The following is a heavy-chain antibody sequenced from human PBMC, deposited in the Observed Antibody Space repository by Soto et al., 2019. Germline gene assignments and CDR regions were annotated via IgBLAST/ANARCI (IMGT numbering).Heavy chain of an antibody. D-gene: IGHD2-21*01. Sequence: QVQLVQSGAEVKKPGASVKVSCKASGYTFTSYYMHWVRQAPGQGLEWMGIINPSGGSTSYAQKFQGRVTMTRDTATSTVYREPSSLRAEDTAVYYCARVFIPRPYGMDVWGQGTTVTVSS. V-gene: IGHV1-46*01. CDR1: GYTFTSYY. CDR2: INPSGGST. CDR3: ARVFIPRPYGMDV. J-gene: IGHJ6*02.